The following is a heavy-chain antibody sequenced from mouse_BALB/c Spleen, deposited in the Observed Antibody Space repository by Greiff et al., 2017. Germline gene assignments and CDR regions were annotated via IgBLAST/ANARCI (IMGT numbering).Heavy chain of an antibody. CDR3: TVLLRSGAMDY. CDR2: INPSNGGT. Sequence: QVQLQQSGAELVKPGASVKLSCKASGYTFTSYYMYWVKQRPGQGLEWIGEINPSNGGTNFNEKFKSKATLTVDKSSSTAYMQLSSLTSQDSAVYYCTVLLRSGAMDYWGQGTSVTVSS. D-gene: IGHD1-1*01. J-gene: IGHJ4*01. CDR1: GYTFTSYY. V-gene: IGHV1S81*02.